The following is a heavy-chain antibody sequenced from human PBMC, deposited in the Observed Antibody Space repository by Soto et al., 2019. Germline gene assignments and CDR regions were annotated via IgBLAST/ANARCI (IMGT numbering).Heavy chain of an antibody. Sequence: QVQLQESGPGLVKPSQTLSLTCTVSGGSISSGDDFWTWIRQPPGKGLEWIGYIYYSGSTYYNPSLQSRLTMSVDTSQNQFSLKLSSVTAADTAVYYCARDRAKWKDYYYYGMDVWGQGTTVTVSS. J-gene: IGHJ6*02. CDR1: GGSISSGDDF. D-gene: IGHD1-20*01. CDR3: ARDRAKWKDYYYYGMDV. V-gene: IGHV4-30-4*01. CDR2: IYYSGST.